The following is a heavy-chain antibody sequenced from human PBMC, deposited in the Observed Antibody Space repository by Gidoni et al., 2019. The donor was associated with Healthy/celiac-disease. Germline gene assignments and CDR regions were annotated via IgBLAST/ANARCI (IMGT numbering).Heavy chain of an antibody. D-gene: IGHD2-15*01. CDR1: GGTFRSYA. J-gene: IGHJ4*02. V-gene: IGHV1-69*04. CDR3: AREYCSGGSCPQDY. CDR2: ISPILGIA. Sequence: QVQLVQSGAEVKKPGSSVTVSCKASGGTFRSYAISWVRQAPGQGLEWMGRISPILGIANYAQKFQGRVTITADKSTSTAYMELSSLRSEDTAVYYCAREYCSGGSCPQDYWGQGTLVTVSS.